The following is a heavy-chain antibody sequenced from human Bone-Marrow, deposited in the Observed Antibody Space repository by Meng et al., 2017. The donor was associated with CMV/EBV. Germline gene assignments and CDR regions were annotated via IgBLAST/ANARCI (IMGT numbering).Heavy chain of an antibody. CDR2: IYYSGST. Sequence: SETLSLTCTVSGGSVSSGSYYWSWIRQPPGKGLEWIGYIYYSGSTNYNPSLKSRVTISVDTSKNQFSLKLSSVTAADTAVYYCARDRIAARLNWFDPWGQGTLVTVS. CDR3: ARDRIAARLNWFDP. CDR1: GGSVSSGSYY. J-gene: IGHJ5*02. V-gene: IGHV4-61*01. D-gene: IGHD6-6*01.